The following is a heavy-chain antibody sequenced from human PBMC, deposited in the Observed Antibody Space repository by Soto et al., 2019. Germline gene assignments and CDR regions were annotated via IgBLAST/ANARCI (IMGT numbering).Heavy chain of an antibody. Sequence: QVQLQQWGAGLLKPSETLSLTCAVSGGSFSVYYWSWIRQTPGKGLEWIGEINHSGSTNYSPSLKSRVTISLDTSKNQSSLKVTSVTAADTAVYYCARGGYYAPRDVWGQGTTVTVSS. D-gene: IGHD2-15*01. CDR3: ARGGYYAPRDV. CDR1: GGSFSVYY. V-gene: IGHV4-34*02. J-gene: IGHJ6*02. CDR2: INHSGST.